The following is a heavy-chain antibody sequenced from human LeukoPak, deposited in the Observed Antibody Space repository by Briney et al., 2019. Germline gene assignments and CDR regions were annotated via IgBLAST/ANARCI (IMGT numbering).Heavy chain of an antibody. CDR1: GFTFSSYA. CDR3: AKNSGSYVRGYYFDY. J-gene: IGHJ4*02. Sequence: PGGSLRLSCAASGFTFSSYAMSWVRQAPGKGLEWVSAISGSGGSTYYADSVKGRFTISRDNSKNTLYLQMNSLGAEDTAVYYCAKNSGSYVRGYYFDYWGQGTLVTVSS. CDR2: ISGSGGST. D-gene: IGHD1-26*01. V-gene: IGHV3-23*01.